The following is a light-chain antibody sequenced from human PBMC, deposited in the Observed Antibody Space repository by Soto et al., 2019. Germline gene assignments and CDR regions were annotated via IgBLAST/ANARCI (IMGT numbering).Light chain of an antibody. CDR1: QSISGN. J-gene: IGKJ1*01. CDR3: LQLYNFPWT. V-gene: IGKV1-6*01. Sequence: MTQSPASLSASAGERVSLSCRASQSISGNLAWYQQTPGKAPKLLILGASNVHSGVPSRFSGCGSGTDFTLTISRLQSEDFATYYCLQLYNFPWTFGQGTKVEMK. CDR2: GAS.